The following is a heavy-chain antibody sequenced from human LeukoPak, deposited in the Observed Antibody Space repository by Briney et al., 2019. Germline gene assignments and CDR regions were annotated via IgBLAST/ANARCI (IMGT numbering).Heavy chain of an antibody. J-gene: IGHJ6*02. CDR1: GYTFTYRY. V-gene: IGHV1-45*02. CDR2: ITPFNGNT. D-gene: IGHD2-21*02. Sequence: GASVKVSCKASGYTFTYRYLHWVRQAPGQALEWMGWITPFNGNTNYAQKFQDRVTITRDRSMSTAYMELSSLRSEDTAMYYCATSGGGGDHIYGMDVWGQGTTVTVSS. CDR3: ATSGGGGDHIYGMDV.